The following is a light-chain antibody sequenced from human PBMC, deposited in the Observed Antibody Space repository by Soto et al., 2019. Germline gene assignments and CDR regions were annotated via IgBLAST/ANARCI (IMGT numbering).Light chain of an antibody. J-gene: IGKJ1*01. CDR3: PQDYDLPRT. CDR2: GAS. Sequence: EIVMTQSPVTLSLSPGERATLSCRASQSVNSHYLSWYQQKPGQAPRLLMYGASTRATGTPARFSGSGSGTDFTLTISSLQPEDFATYYCPQDYDLPRTFGQGTKVEFK. CDR1: QSVNSHY. V-gene: IGKV3D-7*01.